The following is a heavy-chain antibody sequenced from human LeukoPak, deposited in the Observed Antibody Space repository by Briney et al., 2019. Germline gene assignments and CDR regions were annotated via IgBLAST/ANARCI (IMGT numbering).Heavy chain of an antibody. V-gene: IGHV1-69*05. CDR2: IIPIFGTA. CDR3: ARNDFWSGYPGSYMDV. J-gene: IGHJ6*03. Sequence: SVKVSCKASGGTFSSYAISWVRQAPGQGLEWMGGIIPIFGTANYAQKFQGRVTITTDESTSTAYMELSSLRSEDTAVYYCARNDFWSGYPGSYMDVWGKGTTVTVSS. D-gene: IGHD3-3*01. CDR1: GGTFSSYA.